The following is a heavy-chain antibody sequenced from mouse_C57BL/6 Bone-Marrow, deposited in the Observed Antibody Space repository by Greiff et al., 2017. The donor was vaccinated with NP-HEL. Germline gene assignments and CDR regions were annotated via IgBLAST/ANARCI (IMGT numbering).Heavy chain of an antibody. CDR3: ARVFYGSSPYYFDY. Sequence: EVNVVASGGGLVTPGGSLKLSCAASGFTFSDYGMHWVRQAPEKGLEWVAYISSGSSTIYYAVTVQGRFTISRDNAKNTLFLQITSLRSEYTAMYYCARVFYGSSPYYFDYWGQGTTLTVSS. CDR1: GFTFSDYG. CDR2: ISSGSSTI. D-gene: IGHD1-1*01. V-gene: IGHV5-17*01. J-gene: IGHJ2*01.